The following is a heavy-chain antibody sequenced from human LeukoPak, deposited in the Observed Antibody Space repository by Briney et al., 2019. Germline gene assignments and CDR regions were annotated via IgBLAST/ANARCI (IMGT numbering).Heavy chain of an antibody. V-gene: IGHV1-69*04. D-gene: IGHD1-20*01. CDR1: GGTFSSYA. CDR2: IIPILGIA. J-gene: IGHJ3*02. CDR3: TRFVLEYNWNDGNAFDI. Sequence: SVKVSCKASGGTFSSYAISWVRQAPGQGLEWMGRIIPILGIANYAQKFQGRVTITADKSTSTAYMELSSLRSEDTAVYYCTRFVLEYNWNDGNAFDIWGQGTMVTVSS.